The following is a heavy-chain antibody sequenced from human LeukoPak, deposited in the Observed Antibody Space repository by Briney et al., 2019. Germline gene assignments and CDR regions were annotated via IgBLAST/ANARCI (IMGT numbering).Heavy chain of an antibody. V-gene: IGHV4-4*07. CDR1: AGSISIYY. CDR3: ARDRGSGWRLDAFDI. D-gene: IGHD6-19*01. CDR2: IYTSGST. J-gene: IGHJ3*02. Sequence: SETLSLTCIVSAGSISIYYWSWIRQPAGTVLEWIGRIYTSGSTKYNPSLKSRVTMSVATSKNQFSLKLSSVTAADTAVYYCARDRGSGWRLDAFDIWGQGTMVTVSS.